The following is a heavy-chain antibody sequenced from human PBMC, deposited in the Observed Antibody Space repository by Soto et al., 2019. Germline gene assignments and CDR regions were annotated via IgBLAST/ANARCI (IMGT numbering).Heavy chain of an antibody. V-gene: IGHV1-69*13. CDR3: AKKLGIDPFGSYGLDV. D-gene: IGHD7-27*01. Sequence: AVKVSCKASGGSFITYAISWVRQAPGQGLEWMGEIIPISSTTKYAQKFQDRVTFTADESTTTVHMELNSLRSEDTALYFCAKKLGIDPFGSYGLDVWGQGTTVTVSS. CDR1: GGSFITYA. J-gene: IGHJ6*02. CDR2: IIPISSTT.